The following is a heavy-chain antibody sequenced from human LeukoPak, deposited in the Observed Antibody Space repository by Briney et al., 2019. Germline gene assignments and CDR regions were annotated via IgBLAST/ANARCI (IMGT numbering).Heavy chain of an antibody. D-gene: IGHD3-9*01. V-gene: IGHV4-30-4*01. CDR3: ARANILTGYYVY. Sequence: SQTLSLTCTVSGGSISSGDYYWSWIRQPPGKGLEWIGYIYYSGSTYYNPSLKSRVTISVDTSKNQFSLKLSSVTAADTAVYYCARANILTGYYVYWGQGTLVTVSS. CDR2: IYYSGST. CDR1: GGSISSGDYY. J-gene: IGHJ4*02.